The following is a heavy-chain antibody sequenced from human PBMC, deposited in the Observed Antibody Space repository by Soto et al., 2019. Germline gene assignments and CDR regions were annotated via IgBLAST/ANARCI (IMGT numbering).Heavy chain of an antibody. CDR1: GFTFSSYG. D-gene: IGHD6-19*01. Sequence: PGGSLRLSCAASGFTFSSYGMHWVRQAPGKGLEWVAVIWYDGSNKYYADSVKGRFTISRDNSKNTLYLQMNSLRAEDTAVYYCAKDSRPDSSGWYGASSSFDYWGQGPLVTVSS. V-gene: IGHV3-33*06. CDR2: IWYDGSNK. J-gene: IGHJ4*02. CDR3: AKDSRPDSSGWYGASSSFDY.